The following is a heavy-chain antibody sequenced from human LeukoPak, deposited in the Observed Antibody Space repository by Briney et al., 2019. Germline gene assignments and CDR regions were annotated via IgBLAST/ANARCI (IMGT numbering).Heavy chain of an antibody. D-gene: IGHD4-4*01. J-gene: IGHJ4*02. CDR3: AVGTVTYGDFDY. V-gene: IGHV4-34*01. CDR1: GGSFSGYY. Sequence: SETLSLTCAVHGGSFSGYYWSWIRQPPGKGLEWIGEINHSGSTNYNPSLKSRVTISVDTSKNQFSLKLSSVTAADTAVYYCAVGTVTYGDFDYWGQGTLVTVSS. CDR2: INHSGST.